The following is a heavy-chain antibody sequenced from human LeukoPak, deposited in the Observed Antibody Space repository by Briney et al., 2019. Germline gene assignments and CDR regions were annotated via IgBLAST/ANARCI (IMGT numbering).Heavy chain of an antibody. D-gene: IGHD6-13*01. V-gene: IGHV3-33*01. CDR1: GFTFSSHG. CDR2: IWYDGSKK. J-gene: IGHJ4*02. Sequence: GGSLRLSCATSGFTFSSHGFYWVRQAPGKGLEWVAVIWYDGSKKYYADSVKGRSTTSRDNSKNTLYLEMNSLRAEDTAVHYCARDVSYNSLDYWGQGTLVTVSS. CDR3: ARDVSYNSLDY.